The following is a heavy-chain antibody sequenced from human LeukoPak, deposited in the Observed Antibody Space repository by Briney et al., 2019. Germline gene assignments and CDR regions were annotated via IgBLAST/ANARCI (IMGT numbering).Heavy chain of an antibody. CDR1: GGSISSTNG. V-gene: IGHV4-4*02. Sequence: PGGTVTLPCAVSGGSISSTNGWVWVRQTPGNGLEWIGEIYHSGSTNYNPSLKSRVSISVDKSKNQFSLNLSSGTAPDTALYYCGREYTGSDFLDLGGRGTLVSVS. CDR3: GREYTGSDFLDL. CDR2: IYHSGST. D-gene: IGHD5-12*01. J-gene: IGHJ5*02.